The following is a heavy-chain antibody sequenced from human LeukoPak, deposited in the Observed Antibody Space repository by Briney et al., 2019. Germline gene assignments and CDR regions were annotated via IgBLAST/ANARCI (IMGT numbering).Heavy chain of an antibody. CDR1: GFTFSSYS. J-gene: IGHJ4*02. CDR3: ARGAAAGNSFDY. D-gene: IGHD6-13*01. V-gene: IGHV3-21*01. CDR2: ISSSSSYI. Sequence: GGSLRLSCAASGFTFSSYSMNWVRQAPGKGLEWVSSISSSSSYIYYADSVKGRFTISRDNAKNSLYLQMNSLRAEDTAVYYCARGAAAGNSFDYWGQGTLVTVSS.